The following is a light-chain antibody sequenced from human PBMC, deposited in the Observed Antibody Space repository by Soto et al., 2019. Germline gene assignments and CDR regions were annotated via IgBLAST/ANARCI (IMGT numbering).Light chain of an antibody. J-gene: IGKJ1*01. CDR2: AAS. V-gene: IGKV1-39*01. CDR1: QSISSY. Sequence: DIQMTQSPSSLSASVGDRVTITCRASQSISSYLNWYQQKPGKAPKVLIYAASSLQSGVPSRFSGSGSGTDFSLTISSLQPEDFATYYCQQNYSTPWTFGQGTKVEIK. CDR3: QQNYSTPWT.